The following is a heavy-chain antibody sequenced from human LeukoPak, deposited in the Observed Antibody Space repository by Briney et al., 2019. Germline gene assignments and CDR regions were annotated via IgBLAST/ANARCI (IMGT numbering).Heavy chain of an antibody. CDR2: ISSGSSYI. Sequence: GGSLRLSCAASGFTFSSYSMSWVRQAPGKGLEWVSSISSGSSYIDYADSVKGRFTISRDNAKNSLHLQMNSLRAEDTAVYYCAKEVENSSGWYSHFDYWGQGTLVTVSS. CDR3: AKEVENSSGWYSHFDY. V-gene: IGHV3-21*01. J-gene: IGHJ4*02. CDR1: GFTFSSYS. D-gene: IGHD6-19*01.